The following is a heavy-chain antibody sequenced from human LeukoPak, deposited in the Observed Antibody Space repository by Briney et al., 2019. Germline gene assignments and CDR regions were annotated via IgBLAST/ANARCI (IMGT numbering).Heavy chain of an antibody. CDR1: EFSVGSNY. CDR3: ARDEFTMIVAY. V-gene: IGHV3-66*01. D-gene: IGHD3-22*01. Sequence: GGSLRLSCAASEFSVGSNYMTWVRQAPGKGLEWVSLIYSGGSTYYADSVKGRFTISRDNSKNTLYLQMNSLRAEDTAVYYCARDEFTMIVAYWGQGTLVTVSS. CDR2: IYSGGST. J-gene: IGHJ4*02.